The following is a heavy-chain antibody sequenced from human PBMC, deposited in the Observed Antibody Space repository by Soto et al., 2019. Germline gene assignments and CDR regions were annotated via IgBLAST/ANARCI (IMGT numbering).Heavy chain of an antibody. V-gene: IGHV3-15*01. Sequence: PGGSLRLSCAASGFIFSKAWMSWVRQAPGKGLEWVGRIKRKTDGGTTEYAAPVKGRFSISRDDSKNTLYLQMNALRDEDTAVYYCATRYSSGWSRNNWFGPWGQGTLVTVSS. CDR3: ATRYSSGWSRNNWFGP. D-gene: IGHD6-19*01. CDR2: IKRKTDGGTT. CDR1: GFIFSKAW. J-gene: IGHJ5*02.